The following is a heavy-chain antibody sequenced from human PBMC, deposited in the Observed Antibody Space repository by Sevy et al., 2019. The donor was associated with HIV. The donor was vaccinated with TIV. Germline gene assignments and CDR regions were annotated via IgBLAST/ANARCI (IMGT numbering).Heavy chain of an antibody. CDR3: ARHCSSSSCSHAFDI. D-gene: IGHD2-2*01. J-gene: IGHJ3*02. CDR2: INHSGST. Sequence: SETLSLTCAVSGGSFSGYYWSWIRQPPGKGLEWVGEINHSGSTNYNPSLKSRVTISVDTSTNQFSLKLSPVTAADTAVYYCARHCSSSSCSHAFDIWGQGTMVTVSS. V-gene: IGHV4-34*01. CDR1: GGSFSGYY.